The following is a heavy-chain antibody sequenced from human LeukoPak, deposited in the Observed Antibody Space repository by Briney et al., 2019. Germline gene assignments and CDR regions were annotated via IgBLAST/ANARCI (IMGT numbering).Heavy chain of an antibody. CDR2: IYYSGST. J-gene: IGHJ4*02. D-gene: IGHD3-3*01. Sequence: SQTLSLTCTVSGGSISSGGYYWSWIRQHPGKGLEWIGYIYYSGSTYYNPSLKSRVTISVDTSKNQFSLKLSSVTAADTAVYYCARAPDFWSGSHIDCWDQGTLVTVSS. CDR3: ARAPDFWSGSHIDC. CDR1: GGSISSGGYY. V-gene: IGHV4-31*03.